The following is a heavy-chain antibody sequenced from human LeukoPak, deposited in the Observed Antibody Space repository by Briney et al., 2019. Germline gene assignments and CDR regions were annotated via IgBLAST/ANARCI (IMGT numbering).Heavy chain of an antibody. CDR1: GYTFTGYY. V-gene: IGHV1-2*02. Sequence: ASVKVSCKASGYTFTGYYMHWVRQAPGQGLEWMGWINPNSGGTNYAQKFQGRVTMTRDTSISTAYMELSRLRSDDTAVYYCARPSITGDAFYIWGQGTMVTVSS. CDR2: INPNSGGT. CDR3: ARPSITGDAFYI. J-gene: IGHJ3*02. D-gene: IGHD1-20*01.